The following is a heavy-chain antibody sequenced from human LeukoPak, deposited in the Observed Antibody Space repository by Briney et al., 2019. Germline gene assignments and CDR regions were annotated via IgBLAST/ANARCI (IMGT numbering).Heavy chain of an antibody. Sequence: GGSLRLSCAASGFTFSSYSMNWVRQAPGKGLEWVSSISSSSSYIYYADSVKGRFTISRDNAKNSLYLQMNSLRAEDTAVYYCARAPYSYDTFDYWGQGTLVTVPS. CDR1: GFTFSSYS. CDR3: ARAPYSYDTFDY. V-gene: IGHV3-21*01. J-gene: IGHJ4*02. D-gene: IGHD5-18*01. CDR2: ISSSSSYI.